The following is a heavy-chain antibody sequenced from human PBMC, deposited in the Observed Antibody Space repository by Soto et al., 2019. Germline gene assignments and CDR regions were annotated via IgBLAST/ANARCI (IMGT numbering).Heavy chain of an antibody. D-gene: IGHD3-3*01. Sequence: GGSLRLSCAASGFTFDDYGMSWVRQAPGKGLEWVSAISGSGGSTYYADSVKGRFTISRDNSKNTLYLQMNSLRAEDTAVYYCAKARAQYYDFWSGYPVDYWGQGTLVTVSS. CDR3: AKARAQYYDFWSGYPVDY. V-gene: IGHV3-23*01. J-gene: IGHJ4*02. CDR1: GFTFDDYG. CDR2: ISGSGGST.